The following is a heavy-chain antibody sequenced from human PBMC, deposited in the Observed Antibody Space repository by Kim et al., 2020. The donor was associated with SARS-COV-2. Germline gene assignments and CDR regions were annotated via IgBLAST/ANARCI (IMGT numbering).Heavy chain of an antibody. CDR2: IHHSGST. Sequence: SETLSLTCTVSGGSITSSNYWWSWVRQPPGKGLEWIGEIHHSGSTTYNPSLKSRVTISVDKSKNQFSLKLPSVTAADTAVYFCARGRIQLWSPYFDYWGQGTLVIVSP. CDR3: ARGRIQLWSPYFDY. D-gene: IGHD1-1*01. V-gene: IGHV4-4*02. CDR1: GGSITSSNYW. J-gene: IGHJ4*02.